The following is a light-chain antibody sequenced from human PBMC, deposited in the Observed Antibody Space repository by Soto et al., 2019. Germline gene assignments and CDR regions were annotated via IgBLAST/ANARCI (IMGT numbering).Light chain of an antibody. CDR2: DAS. J-gene: IGKJ5*01. Sequence: DIQMTQSPSSLSASVGDRVTITCQASQDISNDLNWYQQKPGKAPTLLIYDASNLETGVPSRFSGSGSGTDFTFTISSLQPEDIETYYCQQYDNLPITFGQGTRLEIK. CDR1: QDISND. CDR3: QQYDNLPIT. V-gene: IGKV1-33*01.